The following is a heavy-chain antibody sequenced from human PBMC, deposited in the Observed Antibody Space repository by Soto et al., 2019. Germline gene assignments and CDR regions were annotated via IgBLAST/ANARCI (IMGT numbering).Heavy chain of an antibody. D-gene: IGHD3-10*01. CDR1: GFTFSTYA. CDR3: AKHFVNGEVDY. V-gene: IGHV3-23*01. J-gene: IGHJ4*02. Sequence: GGSLRLSCAASGFTFSTYAMSWVRQPPGKGLEWVSIVSDGGSDAFYADSVKGRFAISRDNSKNTLYLQMNSLTAEDTAVYYCAKHFVNGEVDYWGQGIPVTVSS. CDR2: VSDGGSDA.